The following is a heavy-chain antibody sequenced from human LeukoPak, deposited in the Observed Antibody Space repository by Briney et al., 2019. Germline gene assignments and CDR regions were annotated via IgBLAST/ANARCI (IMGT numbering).Heavy chain of an antibody. CDR3: ARRKVTTAFRY. J-gene: IGHJ4*02. CDR2: INHSGST. D-gene: IGHD4-17*01. Sequence: PGGSLRLSCAASGFTFSSYGMSWVRQAPGKGLEWIGEINHSGSTNYNPSLKSRVTISVDTSKNQFSLKLSSVTAADTAVYYCARRKVTTAFRYWGQGTLVTVSS. CDR1: GFTFSSYG. V-gene: IGHV4-34*01.